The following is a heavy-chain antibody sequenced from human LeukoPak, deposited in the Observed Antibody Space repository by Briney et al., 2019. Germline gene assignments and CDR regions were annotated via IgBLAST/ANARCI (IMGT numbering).Heavy chain of an antibody. V-gene: IGHV4-30-4*01. D-gene: IGHD4-11*01. CDR2: IYYSGST. Sequence: SGTLSLTCAVSGGSISSGDYYWSWIRQPPGKGLEWIGYIYYSGSTYYNPSLKSRVTISVDTSKNQFSLKLSSVTAADTAVYYCARVQTITYSNYGGYFDYWGQGTLVTVSS. CDR1: GGSISSGDYY. CDR3: ARVQTITYSNYGGYFDY. J-gene: IGHJ4*02.